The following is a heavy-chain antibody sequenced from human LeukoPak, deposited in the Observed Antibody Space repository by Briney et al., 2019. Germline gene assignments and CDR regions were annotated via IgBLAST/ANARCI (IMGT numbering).Heavy chain of an antibody. CDR3: ARAPCSGGSCTPRGWFDP. J-gene: IGHJ5*02. CDR2: INAGNGNT. Sequence: ASVKVSCKASGYTFTSYAMHWVRQAPGQRLEWMGWINAGNGNTKYSQKFQGRVTITRDTSASTAYMELSSLRSEDTAVYYCARAPCSGGSCTPRGWFDPWGQGTLVTASS. D-gene: IGHD2-15*01. V-gene: IGHV1-3*01. CDR1: GYTFTSYA.